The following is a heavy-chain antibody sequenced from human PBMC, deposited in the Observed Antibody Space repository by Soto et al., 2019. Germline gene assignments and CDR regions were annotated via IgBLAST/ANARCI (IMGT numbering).Heavy chain of an antibody. J-gene: IGHJ5*02. Sequence: ASVKVSCNASGYTFTGYYMHWVRQAPGQGLEWMGWINPNSGGTNYAQKFQGWVTMTRDTSISTAYMELSRLRSDDTALYYCARSGNSSSWYNWFDPWGQGTLVTVSS. D-gene: IGHD6-13*01. CDR3: ARSGNSSSWYNWFDP. V-gene: IGHV1-2*04. CDR1: GYTFTGYY. CDR2: INPNSGGT.